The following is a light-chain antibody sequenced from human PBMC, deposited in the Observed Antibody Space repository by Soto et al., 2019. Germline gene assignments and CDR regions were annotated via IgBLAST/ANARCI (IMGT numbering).Light chain of an antibody. CDR2: DAS. CDR3: QQYNSYWT. J-gene: IGKJ1*01. V-gene: IGKV1-5*01. CDR1: QSISSW. Sequence: DIQMTQSASTLSASVVDRVTITCRASQSISSWLAWYQQKPGKAPKLLIYDASSLESGVPSRFSGSGSGTEFTLTISSLQPDDFATYYCQQYNSYWTFGQGTKVDIK.